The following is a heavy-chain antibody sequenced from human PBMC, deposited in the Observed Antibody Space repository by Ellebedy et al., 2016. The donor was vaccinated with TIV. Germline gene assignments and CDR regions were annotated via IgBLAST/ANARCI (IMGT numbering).Heavy chain of an antibody. CDR1: GFTFKNYW. V-gene: IGHV3-7*01. Sequence: GESLKISXAASGFTFKNYWVTWVRQAPGKGLEWVTNIKHDGSEKYYVDSVKGRFTVSRDNAKNSLFLQMSSLRVEDTAVYYCARNNHGAYGGGDAFDIWGQGTMVTVSS. CDR2: IKHDGSEK. CDR3: ARNNHGAYGGGDAFDI. D-gene: IGHD4-17*01. J-gene: IGHJ3*02.